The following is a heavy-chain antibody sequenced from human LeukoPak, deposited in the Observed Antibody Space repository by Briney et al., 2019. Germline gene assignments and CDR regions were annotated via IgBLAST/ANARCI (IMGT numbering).Heavy chain of an antibody. CDR2: IYTSGST. CDR3: ARGPYQLLSSYYYYMDV. D-gene: IGHD2-2*01. CDR1: GGSISSYY. V-gene: IGHV4-4*07. Sequence: SETLSLTCTVSGGSISSYYWSWIRQPAGKGLEWIGRIYTSGSTNYNPSLKSRVTMSVDTSKNQFSLKLSSVTAADTAVYYCARGPYQLLSSYYYYMDVWGKGTTVTVSS. J-gene: IGHJ6*03.